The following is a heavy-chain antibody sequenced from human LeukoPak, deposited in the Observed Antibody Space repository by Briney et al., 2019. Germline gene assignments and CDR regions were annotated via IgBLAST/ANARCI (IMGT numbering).Heavy chain of an antibody. Sequence: PGRSLRLSCAASGFTFSNYGMHWVRQAPGKGLEWVAVIWSDESNKYYADSVKGRFTISRDNFKNTLYLHMNRLRAEDTTVYYCARGVVGATTGWYFDLWGRGTVVTDSS. CDR2: IWSDESNK. CDR1: GFTFSNYG. CDR3: ARGVVGATTGWYFDL. D-gene: IGHD1-26*01. V-gene: IGHV3-33*01. J-gene: IGHJ2*01.